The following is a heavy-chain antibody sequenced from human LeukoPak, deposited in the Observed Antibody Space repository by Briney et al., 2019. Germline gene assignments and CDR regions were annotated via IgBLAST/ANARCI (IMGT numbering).Heavy chain of an antibody. V-gene: IGHV1-3*01. D-gene: IGHD2-21*02. CDR2: INAGNGNT. J-gene: IGHJ3*02. Sequence: ASVKVSCKASGYTFTSYAMHWVRQAPGQRLEWMGWINAGNGNTKYSQKFQGRVTITRDTSASTAYMELSSLRSEDTAVYYCARRCGGDCSRAFDIWGQGTMVTVSS. CDR1: GYTFTSYA. CDR3: ARRCGGDCSRAFDI.